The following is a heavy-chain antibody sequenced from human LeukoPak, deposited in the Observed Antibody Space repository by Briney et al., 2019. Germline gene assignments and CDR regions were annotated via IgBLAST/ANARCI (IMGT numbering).Heavy chain of an antibody. CDR1: GGSISSGGDY. V-gene: IGHV4-31*03. CDR3: ARKRYNWFDP. CDR2: IYYSGST. J-gene: IGHJ5*02. Sequence: SQTLSLTCTVSGGSISSGGDYWSWIRQHPGKGLEWIGYIYYSGSTYYNPSLKSRVTISVDTSKNQFSLKLSSVTAADTAVYYCARKRYNWFDPWGQGTLVTVSS.